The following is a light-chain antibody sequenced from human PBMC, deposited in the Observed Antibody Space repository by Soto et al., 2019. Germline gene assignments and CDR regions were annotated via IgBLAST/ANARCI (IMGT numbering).Light chain of an antibody. CDR1: QTISSW. V-gene: IGKV1-5*01. Sequence: DIQMTQSPSTLSASVGDRVTITCRASQTISSWVAWLQQKPGKAPKLLIYDGSSLESGVSSRFSGSASGTEFTLTISSLQPDDFATYYCQQCDGYSWTFGQGTKVEI. J-gene: IGKJ1*01. CDR3: QQCDGYSWT. CDR2: DGS.